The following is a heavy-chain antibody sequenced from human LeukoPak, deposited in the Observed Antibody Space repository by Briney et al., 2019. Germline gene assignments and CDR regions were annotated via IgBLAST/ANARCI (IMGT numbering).Heavy chain of an antibody. CDR2: INGDGGTT. CDR1: GFTFRSYW. J-gene: IGHJ4*02. D-gene: IGHD5-24*01. Sequence: PGGSLRLSCAASGFTFRSYWMHWVRQAPGKGLVWVSHINGDGGTTTYADSVKGRFTISRDNAKNTLYLQMNSLRAEDTAVFYCARSNNYGFDYWGQGTLVTVSP. CDR3: ARSNNYGFDY. V-gene: IGHV3-74*03.